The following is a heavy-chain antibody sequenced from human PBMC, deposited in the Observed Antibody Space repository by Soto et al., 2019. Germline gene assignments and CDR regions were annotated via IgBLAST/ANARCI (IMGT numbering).Heavy chain of an antibody. CDR1: GFTFSAVY. CDR3: ARDRGAVTGQYFDY. J-gene: IGHJ4*02. CDR2: ISSSGTSA. V-gene: IGHV3-11*05. D-gene: IGHD6-19*01. Sequence: QVQLEESGGGLVKPGGSLRLSCAASGFTFSAVYMSWIRQAPNKVLEYISYISSSGTSANYADSVKGRFTISRDNAKNSLDLQMNSLRAEDTAVYYCARDRGAVTGQYFDYWGQGALVTVSS.